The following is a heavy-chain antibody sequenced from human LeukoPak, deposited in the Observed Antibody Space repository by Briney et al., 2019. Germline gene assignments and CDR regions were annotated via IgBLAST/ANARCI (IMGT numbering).Heavy chain of an antibody. CDR1: GFTFSSYG. CDR3: AKAPGYCSGGSCYSHPLYYYYGMDV. V-gene: IGHV3-30*18. CDR2: ISYDGSNK. J-gene: IGHJ6*02. D-gene: IGHD2-15*01. Sequence: PGGSLRLSCAASGFTFSSYGMHWVRQAPGKGLEWVAVISYDGSNKYYADSVKGRFTISRDNSKNTLYLQMNSLRAEDTAVYYCAKAPGYCSGGSCYSHPLYYYYGMDVWGQGTTVTVSS.